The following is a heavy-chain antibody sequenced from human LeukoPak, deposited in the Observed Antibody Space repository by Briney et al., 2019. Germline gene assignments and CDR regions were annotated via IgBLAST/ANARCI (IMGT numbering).Heavy chain of an antibody. CDR1: GFTFSSYS. CDR3: ARDPPQGSSGYSY. V-gene: IGHV3-21*01. Sequence: TGGSLRLSCAASGFTFSSYSMNWVRQAPGKGLEWVSSISSSSSYIYYADSVKGRFTISRDNAKNSLYLQMNSLRAEDTAVYYCARDPPQGSSGYSYWGQGTLVTVSS. CDR2: ISSSSSYI. J-gene: IGHJ4*02. D-gene: IGHD3-22*01.